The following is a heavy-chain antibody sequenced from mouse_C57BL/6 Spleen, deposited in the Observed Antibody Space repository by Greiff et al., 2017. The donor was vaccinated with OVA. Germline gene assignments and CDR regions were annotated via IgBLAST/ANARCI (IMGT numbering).Heavy chain of an antibody. CDR3: ARSMVTTEAMDY. V-gene: IGHV2-2*01. J-gene: IGHJ4*01. CDR1: GFSLTSYG. D-gene: IGHD2-2*01. Sequence: VQLQQSGPGLVQPSQSLSITCTVSGFSLTSYGVHWVRQSPGKGLEWLGVIWSGGSTDSNAAFISRLSISKDNSKSQVFFKMNSLQADDTSIYYCARSMVTTEAMDYWGQGTSVTVSS. CDR2: IWSGGST.